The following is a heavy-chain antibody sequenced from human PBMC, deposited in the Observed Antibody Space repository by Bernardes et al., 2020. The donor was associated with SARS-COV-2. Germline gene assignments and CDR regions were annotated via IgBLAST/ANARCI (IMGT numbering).Heavy chain of an antibody. D-gene: IGHD5-12*01. CDR2: ISNSDSAI. V-gene: IGHV3-11*01. CDR1: GFTFSDYY. J-gene: IGHJ6*02. CDR3: ARTYGGVPSIYNPHSYNGMDV. Sequence: GGSLRLSCAASGFTFSDYYMSWIRQAPGKGLEWISYISNSDSAIYYADSVKGRFTISRDNAKNSLYLQMNSLRAEDTAVYYCARTYGGVPSIYNPHSYNGMDVWGQGTTVTVSS.